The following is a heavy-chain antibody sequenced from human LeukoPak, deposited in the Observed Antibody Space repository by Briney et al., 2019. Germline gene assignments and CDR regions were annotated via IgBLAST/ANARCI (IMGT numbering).Heavy chain of an antibody. CDR2: INPNSGGT. CDR3: ASLGNPYSSGWTIDY. Sequence: ASVKVSCKASGYTFTGYYMHWVRHAPGQGLEWMGWINPNSGGTNYAQKFQGRVTMTRDTSISTAYMELSRLRSDDTAVYYCASLGNPYSSGWTIDYWGQGTLVTVSS. D-gene: IGHD6-19*01. CDR1: GYTFTGYY. V-gene: IGHV1-2*02. J-gene: IGHJ4*02.